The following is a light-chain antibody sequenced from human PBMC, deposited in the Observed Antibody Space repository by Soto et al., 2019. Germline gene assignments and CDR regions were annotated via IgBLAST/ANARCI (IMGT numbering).Light chain of an antibody. Sequence: EIVLTQSPGTLSLSPGERATLSCRASQSVSSSYLAWYQQKPGQAPRLIIYGASSRATGIPDRFSGSGSGTDFPLTISRLEPEDFAVYYCQPYNNWPLTVGGGTKVDIK. CDR3: QPYNNWPLT. V-gene: IGKV3-20*01. J-gene: IGKJ4*01. CDR1: QSVSSSY. CDR2: GAS.